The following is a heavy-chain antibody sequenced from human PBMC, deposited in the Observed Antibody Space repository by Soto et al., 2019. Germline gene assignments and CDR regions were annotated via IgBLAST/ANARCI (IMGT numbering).Heavy chain of an antibody. CDR1: VFALSNAW. CDR3: TADEPVAGRWPG. D-gene: IGHD6-19*01. V-gene: IGHV3-15*07. Sequence: AWPLRLSCTASVFALSNAWSNRLLNNPGKGLEWVGRIKSKTDGGTTDYAAPVKGRFTISRDDSKNTLYLQMNSLKTEDTAVYSCTADEPVAGRWPGWGHGTLVTVSS. CDR2: IKSKTDGGTT. J-gene: IGHJ4*01.